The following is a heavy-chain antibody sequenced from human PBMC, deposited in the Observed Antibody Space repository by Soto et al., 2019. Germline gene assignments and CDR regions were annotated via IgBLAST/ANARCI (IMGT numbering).Heavy chain of an antibody. J-gene: IGHJ4*02. CDR1: GASITQYY. D-gene: IGHD3-22*01. V-gene: IGHV4-59*01. CDR3: ARGGGSPYDKHEFDF. CDR2: VSSTGST. Sequence: HVQLQESGPGLVKPSETLSLTCTVSGASITQYYWNWIRQSPGKGLEWLVSVSSTGSTVYNPSLTSPVTVSLDTSKTQRSLTLNSVSAADTAAYHCARGGGSPYDKHEFDFWGQGTLVTVSP.